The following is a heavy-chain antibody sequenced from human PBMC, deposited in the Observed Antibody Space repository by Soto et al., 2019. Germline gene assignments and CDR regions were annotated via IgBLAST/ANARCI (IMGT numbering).Heavy chain of an antibody. D-gene: IGHD5-18*01. J-gene: IGHJ4*02. CDR3: ARKKGYSYGPHYFDY. CDR2: IYYSGNT. Sequence: QVQLQESGPGLVKPSQTLSLTCTVSGGFVSSGGYYWSWIRQRPGKGLEWIGYIYYSGNTFYNPSLKSRVTISVDTSKNQFSLKLSSVTAADTAVYYCARKKGYSYGPHYFDYWGQGTRVTVSS. CDR1: GGFVSSGGYY. V-gene: IGHV4-31*03.